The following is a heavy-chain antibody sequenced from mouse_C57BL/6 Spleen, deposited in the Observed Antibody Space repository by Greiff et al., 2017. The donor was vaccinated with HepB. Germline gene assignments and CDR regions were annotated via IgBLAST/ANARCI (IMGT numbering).Heavy chain of an antibody. CDR3: ARGGPSGSRYFDV. CDR1: GYTFTSYW. CDR2: IDPSDSYT. J-gene: IGHJ1*03. D-gene: IGHD1-1*01. V-gene: IGHV1-69*01. Sequence: VQLQQPGAELVMPGASVKLSCKASGYTFTSYWMHWVKQRPGQGLEWIGEIDPSDSYTNYNQKFKGKSTLTVDKSSITAYMQLSSLTSEDSAVYYCARGGPSGSRYFDVWGTGTTVTVSS.